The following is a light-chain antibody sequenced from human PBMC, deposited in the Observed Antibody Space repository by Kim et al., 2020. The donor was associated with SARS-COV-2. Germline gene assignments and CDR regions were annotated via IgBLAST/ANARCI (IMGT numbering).Light chain of an antibody. CDR2: GKS. CDR3: TSRDSSGDHVV. Sequence: SSELTQDPAVSVALGQTVRLTCQGDSLKNYYATWYQQKPGQAPLLFLYGKSNRPSGIPDRFSGSSSGNTASLTITGAQAEDEADYYCTSRDSSGDHVVF. V-gene: IGLV3-19*01. CDR1: SLKNYY. J-gene: IGLJ1*01.